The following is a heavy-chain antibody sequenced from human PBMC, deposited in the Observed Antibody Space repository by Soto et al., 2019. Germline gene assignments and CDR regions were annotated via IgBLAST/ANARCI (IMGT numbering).Heavy chain of an antibody. CDR3: ARGGHYGSGSVWYYGMDV. CDR2: ISSDGSQK. J-gene: IGHJ6*02. Sequence: PGGSLRLSCTAGGFTFNHFGMHWVRQAPGKGLEWVAVISSDGSQKYYADSVKGRFTVSRENSKNTLYLQMNSLRAEDTAVYYCARGGHYGSGSVWYYGMDVWGQGTTVTVSS. CDR1: GFTFNHFG. D-gene: IGHD3-10*01. V-gene: IGHV3-30*03.